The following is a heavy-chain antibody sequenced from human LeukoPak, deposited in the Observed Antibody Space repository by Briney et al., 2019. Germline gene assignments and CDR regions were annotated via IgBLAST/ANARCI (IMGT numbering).Heavy chain of an antibody. CDR1: GYTFTSYY. J-gene: IGHJ4*02. Sequence: ASVKVSCKASGYTFTSYYMHWVRQAPGHGLEWMGIINPSGGSTSYAQKFQGRVTMTRDTSTSTVYMELSSLRSEDTAVYYCASSGGYSSGWYGVADYWGQGTLVTVSS. CDR3: ASSGGYSSGWYGVADY. D-gene: IGHD6-19*01. V-gene: IGHV1-46*01. CDR2: INPSGGST.